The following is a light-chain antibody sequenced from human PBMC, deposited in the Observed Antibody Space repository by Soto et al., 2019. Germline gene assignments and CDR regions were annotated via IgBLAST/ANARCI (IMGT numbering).Light chain of an antibody. Sequence: DIVMTQSPDSLAVSLGERASINCKSSQSVLYSSINKNYLAWYQQKPGQPPRLLIYWASTRESGVPDRFSGSGSGTDFTLTINSLQAEDVAVYYCQQYYSTPYTFGQGTNLEIK. CDR2: WAS. V-gene: IGKV4-1*01. CDR3: QQYYSTPYT. CDR1: QSVLYSSINKNY. J-gene: IGKJ2*01.